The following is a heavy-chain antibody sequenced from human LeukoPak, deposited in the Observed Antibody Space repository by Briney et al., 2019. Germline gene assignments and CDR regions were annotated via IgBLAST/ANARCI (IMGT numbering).Heavy chain of an antibody. D-gene: IGHD6-19*01. Sequence: GGSLRLSCAASGFTFSSYWMHRVRQAPGKGLVWVSRINSDWSSTSYADSVKGRFTISRDNAKNTLYLQMNSLRAEDTAVYYCARAPGGGASGNWGQGTLVTVSA. CDR2: INSDWSST. V-gene: IGHV3-74*01. CDR3: ARAPGGGASGN. CDR1: GFTFSSYW. J-gene: IGHJ4*02.